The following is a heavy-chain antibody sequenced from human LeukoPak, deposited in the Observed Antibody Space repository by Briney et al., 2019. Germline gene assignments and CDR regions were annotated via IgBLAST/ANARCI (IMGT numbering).Heavy chain of an antibody. CDR2: ISSSSGTI. Sequence: GSLRLSCVASGFTFSSYNMNWVRQAPGKGLEWVSYISSSSGTIYYADSVKGRFTISGDNAKNSLYLQMNSLRDEDTAVYYCARAAVLLEYSGYSPWGQGTLVT. D-gene: IGHD5-12*01. CDR3: ARAAVLLEYSGYSP. CDR1: GFTFSSYN. V-gene: IGHV3-48*02. J-gene: IGHJ4*02.